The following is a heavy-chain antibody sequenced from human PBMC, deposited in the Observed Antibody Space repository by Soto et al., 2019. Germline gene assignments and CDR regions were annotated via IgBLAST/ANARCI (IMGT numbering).Heavy chain of an antibody. CDR2: ISGSGGST. Sequence: PGGSLRLSCAASGLTFRSYGMSWVRQAPGKGLEWVSAISGSGGSTYYADSVKGRFTISRDNSKNTLYLQMNSLRAEDTAVYYCAKESHIFRAWVNYYYYYYGMDVWGQGTTVTVSS. CDR3: AKESHIFRAWVNYYYYYYGMDV. J-gene: IGHJ6*02. V-gene: IGHV3-23*01. D-gene: IGHD3-9*01. CDR1: GLTFRSYG.